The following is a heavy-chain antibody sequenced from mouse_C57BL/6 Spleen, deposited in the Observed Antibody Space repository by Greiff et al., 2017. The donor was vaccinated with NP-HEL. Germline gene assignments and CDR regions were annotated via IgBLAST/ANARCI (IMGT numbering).Heavy chain of an antibody. CDR1: GYAFSSSW. J-gene: IGHJ2*01. CDR3: AREATMVSLFDY. V-gene: IGHV1-82*01. CDR2: IYPGDGDT. D-gene: IGHD2-2*01. Sequence: VQLQQSGPELVKPGASVKISCKASGYAFSSSWMNWVKQRPGKGLEWIGRIYPGDGDTNYNGKFKGKATLTADKSSSTAYMQLSSLTSEDSAVYFCAREATMVSLFDYWGQGTTLTVSS.